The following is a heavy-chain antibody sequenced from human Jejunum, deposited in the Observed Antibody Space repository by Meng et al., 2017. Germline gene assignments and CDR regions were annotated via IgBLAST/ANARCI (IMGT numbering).Heavy chain of an antibody. CDR2: ISSTGSDI. D-gene: IGHD2-15*01. CDR3: ARGDGYSFDY. V-gene: IGHV3-11*04. CDR1: GFSFSDYY. J-gene: IGHJ4*02. Sequence: GGSLRRACAASGFSFSDYYMSWIRQAPGKGHEWVSYISSTGSDINYADSVKGRFTISRDNAKNSLYLQMNSLRDEDTAVYYCARGDGYSFDYWGQGMLVTVSS.